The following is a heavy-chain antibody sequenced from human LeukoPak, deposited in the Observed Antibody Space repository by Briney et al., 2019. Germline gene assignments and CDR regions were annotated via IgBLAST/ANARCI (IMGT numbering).Heavy chain of an antibody. J-gene: IGHJ4*02. D-gene: IGHD3-9*01. V-gene: IGHV4-30-2*01. CDR1: GGSISSGGYS. CDR2: IYHSGST. Sequence: SETLSLTCAVSGGSISSGGYSWSWIRQPPGKGLEWIGYIYHSGSTYYNPSLKSRVTISVDRSKNQFSLKLSSVTAADTAVYYCARVSGYYATYDYWGQGTLVTVSS. CDR3: ARVSGYYATYDY.